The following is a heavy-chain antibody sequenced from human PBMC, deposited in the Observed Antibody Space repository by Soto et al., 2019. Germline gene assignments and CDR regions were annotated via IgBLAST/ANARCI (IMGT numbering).Heavy chain of an antibody. Sequence: SLKGACKIAVYTHTELFIHRVRHAPGKGLEWMGGFDPEDGETIYAQKFQGRVTMTEDTSTDTAYMELSSLRSEDTAVYYCATGRARSYSSGWYDYWGQGTLVTVSS. CDR1: VYTHTELF. D-gene: IGHD6-13*01. CDR2: FDPEDGET. J-gene: IGHJ4*02. V-gene: IGHV1-24*01. CDR3: ATGRARSYSSGWYDY.